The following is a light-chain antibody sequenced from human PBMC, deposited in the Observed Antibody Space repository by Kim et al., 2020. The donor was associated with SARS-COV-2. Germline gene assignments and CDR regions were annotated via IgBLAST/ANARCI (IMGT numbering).Light chain of an antibody. J-gene: IGKJ2*01. CDR1: QNIDSW. V-gene: IGKV1-5*01. Sequence: IQMTQSPSTLSASVGDRVTITCRASQNIDSWLAWYQQKPGKAPKYLIYDATTLKSGVPSRFSGRGSGTQFTITITSLQPDDFATYYCQQYSSYSYTFGQGTKLEI. CDR3: QQYSSYSYT. CDR2: DAT.